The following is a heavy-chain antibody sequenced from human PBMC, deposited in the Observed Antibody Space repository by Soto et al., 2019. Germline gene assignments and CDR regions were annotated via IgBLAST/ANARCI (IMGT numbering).Heavy chain of an antibody. D-gene: IGHD2-8*02. CDR1: GLTFDNAW. V-gene: IGHV3-15*07. CDR3: TTHHGYCTDTTCPGAFDY. Sequence: GGSLRLSCAASGLTFDNAWMNWVRQAPGKGLEWVGRIKSITDRGTTDYAAPVKGRFTISRDDSKTTLYLQMNSLKTEDTAVYYCTTHHGYCTDTTCPGAFDYWGQGTLVTVSS. CDR2: IKSITDRGTT. J-gene: IGHJ4*02.